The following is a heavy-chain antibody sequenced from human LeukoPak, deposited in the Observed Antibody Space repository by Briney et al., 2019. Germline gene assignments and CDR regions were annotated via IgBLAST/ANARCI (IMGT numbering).Heavy chain of an antibody. CDR2: LNDDGSTT. J-gene: IGHJ4*02. CDR3: ARALGSPLDF. Sequence: PGRSLRLSCTASGFTFCDYVMSWVRQAQGKGLEWVSRLNDDGSTTTYADSVKGRFTISRDNAKNTLYLQMNSLRAEDTAAYYCARALGSPLDFWGQGTLVTVSS. CDR1: GFTFCDYV. D-gene: IGHD1-26*01. V-gene: IGHV3-74*01.